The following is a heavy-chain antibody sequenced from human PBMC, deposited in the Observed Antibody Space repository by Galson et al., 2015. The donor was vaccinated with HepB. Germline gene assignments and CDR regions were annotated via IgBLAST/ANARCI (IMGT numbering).Heavy chain of an antibody. V-gene: IGHV1-69*13. CDR2: IIPNLGTA. CDR3: ARDVKVSSANWFDP. J-gene: IGHJ5*02. D-gene: IGHD2-2*01. CDR1: GCTFSSYA. Sequence: SVKVSCKASGCTFSSYAISWVRQAPGQGLEWMGGIIPNLGTANYAQKFQGRFTITADESTSTAYMEMSSLRAEDTAVYYCARDVKVSSANWFDPWGQGTLVTVSS.